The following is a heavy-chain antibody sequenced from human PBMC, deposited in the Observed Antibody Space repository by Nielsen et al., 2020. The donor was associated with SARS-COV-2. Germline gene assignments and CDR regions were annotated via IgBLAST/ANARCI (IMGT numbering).Heavy chain of an antibody. J-gene: IGHJ6*02. V-gene: IGHV3-30*03. CDR2: ISYDGSNK. D-gene: IGHD3-10*01. Sequence: WIRQPPGKGLEWVAVISYDGSNKYYADSVKGRFTISRDNSKNTLYLQMNSLRSEDTAVYYCARDFLLWFGPDYYYYGMDVWGQGTTVTVSS. CDR3: ARDFLLWFGPDYYYYGMDV.